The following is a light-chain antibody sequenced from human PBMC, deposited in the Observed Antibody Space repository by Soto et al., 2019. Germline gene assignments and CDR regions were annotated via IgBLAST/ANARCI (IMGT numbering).Light chain of an antibody. CDR1: QGISSY. Sequence: DIQLTQSPSFLSASVGDRVTITCRASQGISSYLAWYQQKPGKAPKLLIYAASTLQSGVPSRFSGSGSGTEFTLTISSLQPEDFAVYYCQQRTDRPPWTFGQGTKVESK. J-gene: IGKJ1*01. V-gene: IGKV1-9*01. CDR2: AAS. CDR3: QQRTDRPPWT.